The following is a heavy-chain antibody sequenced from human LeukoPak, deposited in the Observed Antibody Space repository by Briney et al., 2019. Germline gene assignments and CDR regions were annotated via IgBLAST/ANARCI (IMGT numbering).Heavy chain of an antibody. V-gene: IGHV3-20*04. CDR2: IDWNGGRT. Sequence: PGESLRLSCAASGFTFGDYGMTWVRQAPGKGPEWVSGIDWNGGRTGYGDSVKGRFTISRDNAKNSLYLQMNSLRAEDTALYYCATGLSGLSDTFDIWGQGTMVSVSS. CDR1: GFTFGDYG. J-gene: IGHJ3*02. D-gene: IGHD3-3*01. CDR3: ATGLSGLSDTFDI.